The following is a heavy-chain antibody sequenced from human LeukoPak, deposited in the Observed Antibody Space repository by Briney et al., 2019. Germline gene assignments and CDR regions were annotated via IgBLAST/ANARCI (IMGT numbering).Heavy chain of an antibody. CDR2: INPNSGGT. V-gene: IGHV1-2*06. CDR3: ARDETISVRGMIDY. Sequence: VASVKVSCKASGYTFTNYGFTWVRQAPGQGLEWMGRINPNSGGTDCAQKFQGRVTMTRDTSISTAYMELNRLRSDDTAVYYCARDETISVRGMIDYWGQGTLVTVSS. D-gene: IGHD2-15*01. J-gene: IGHJ4*02. CDR1: GYTFTNYG.